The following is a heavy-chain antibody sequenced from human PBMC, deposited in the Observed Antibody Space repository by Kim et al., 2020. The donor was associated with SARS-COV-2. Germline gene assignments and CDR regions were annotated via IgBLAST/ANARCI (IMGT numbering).Heavy chain of an antibody. CDR1: GFTFSSYS. CDR3: ARDFLAGKTGDHYGSGKNAFGI. V-gene: IGHV3-21*01. CDR2: ISSSSSYI. D-gene: IGHD3-10*01. J-gene: IGHJ3*02. Sequence: GGSLRLSCAASGFTFSSYSMNWVRQAPGKGLEWVSSISSSSSYIYYADSVKGRFTISRDNAKNSLYLQMNSLRAEDTAVYYCARDFLAGKTGDHYGSGKNAFGIFGQGTMFTVSS.